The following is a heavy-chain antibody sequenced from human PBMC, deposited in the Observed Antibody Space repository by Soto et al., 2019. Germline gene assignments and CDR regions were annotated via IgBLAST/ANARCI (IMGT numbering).Heavy chain of an antibody. J-gene: IGHJ5*02. CDR1: GGAFSGYT. V-gene: IGHV1-69*08. CDR3: AGGAVHTPTWMGA. Sequence: QVQLVQSGAEVKKPGSSMKVSCKASGGAFSGYTFNWVRQAPGQGLEWMGRLIPAVGQANNAQKFQGRLTITADESASTVYMDVTSLTSEDTAVYFCAGGAVHTPTWMGAWGQGTLVTVSS. D-gene: IGHD2-15*01. CDR2: LIPAVGQA.